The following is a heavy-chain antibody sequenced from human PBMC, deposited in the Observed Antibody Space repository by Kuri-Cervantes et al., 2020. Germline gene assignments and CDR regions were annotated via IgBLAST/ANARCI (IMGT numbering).Heavy chain of an antibody. V-gene: IGHV3-33*08. CDR1: GFTFSNYW. Sequence: GGSLRLSCVASGFTFSNYWMSWVRQAPGKGLEWVAVIWYDGSNKYYADSVKGRFTISRDNSKDTLYLQMNSLRAEDTAVYYCARDPKGSRRNYKSDAFDIWGQGTMVTVSS. CDR3: ARDPKGSRRNYKSDAFDI. J-gene: IGHJ3*02. CDR2: IWYDGSNK. D-gene: IGHD5-24*01.